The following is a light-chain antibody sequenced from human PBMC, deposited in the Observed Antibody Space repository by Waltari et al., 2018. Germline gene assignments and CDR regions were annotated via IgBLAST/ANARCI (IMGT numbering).Light chain of an antibody. Sequence: IVLTQSPLTLSLSPGESATLSCRASQSVSRNYLNWYQQKGGQAPRLLIHGASTRATGIPDRFSGSGSGTDFTLTISRLEPEDFAVYYCQQYDGEVLTFGGGTKVEI. CDR3: QQYDGEVLT. V-gene: IGKV3-20*01. CDR2: GAS. CDR1: QSVSRNY. J-gene: IGKJ4*01.